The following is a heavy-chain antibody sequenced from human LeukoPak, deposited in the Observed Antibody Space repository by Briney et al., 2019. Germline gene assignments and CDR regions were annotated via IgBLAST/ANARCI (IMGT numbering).Heavy chain of an antibody. V-gene: IGHV4-4*07. J-gene: IGHJ5*02. CDR1: GGSISSYS. D-gene: IGHD3-16*01. CDR2: FYASGIT. CDR3: ATTLDYGCFDP. Sequence: SETLPLTCTVPGGSISSYSWSWIRQPAGKGLEWIGLFYASGITNYNPSLKTRVTISVDTSKNQFSLNLRSVTAADTAIYYCATTLDYGCFDPWGQGALVTVSS.